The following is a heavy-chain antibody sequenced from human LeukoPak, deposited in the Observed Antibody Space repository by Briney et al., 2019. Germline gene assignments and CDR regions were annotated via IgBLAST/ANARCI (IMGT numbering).Heavy chain of an antibody. CDR1: GGSISSSNW. Sequence: ETLSLICAVSGGSISSSNWWSWVRQPPGKGLEWVSVIYSGGSTYYADSVKGRFTISRDNSKNTLYLQMNSLRAEDTAVYYCARDLNYFDYWGQGTLVTVSS. CDR3: ARDLNYFDY. CDR2: IYSGGST. V-gene: IGHV3-53*01. J-gene: IGHJ4*02.